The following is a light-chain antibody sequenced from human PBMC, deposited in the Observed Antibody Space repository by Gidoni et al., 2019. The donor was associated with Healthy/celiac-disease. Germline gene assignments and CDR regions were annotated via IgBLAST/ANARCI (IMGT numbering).Light chain of an antibody. J-gene: IGLJ2*01. CDR3: CSYAGRDVV. V-gene: IGLV2-23*01. CDR1: SSDFGSYNL. CDR2: EGS. Sequence: QSALTQPASVSGSPGQSITISCTGTSSDFGSYNLVSWYQQHPGKAPKLMFYEGSKRPSGVSHRFSCSKSGNTAPLTIAGLQAEDEADYYCCSYAGRDVVFGGGTKLTVL.